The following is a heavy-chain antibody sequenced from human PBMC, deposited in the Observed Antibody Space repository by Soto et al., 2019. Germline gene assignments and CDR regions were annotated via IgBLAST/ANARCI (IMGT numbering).Heavy chain of an antibody. CDR1: GFTFSSYA. D-gene: IGHD2-2*01. V-gene: IGHV3-30-3*01. Sequence: PGGSLRLSCAASGFTFSSYAMHWVRQAPGKGLEWVAVISYDGSNKYYADSVKGRFTISRDNSKNTLYLQMNSLRTDDTVVYYCARGPSSLTRFDYWGQGTLVTVSS. CDR3: ARGPSSLTRFDY. CDR2: ISYDGSNK. J-gene: IGHJ4*02.